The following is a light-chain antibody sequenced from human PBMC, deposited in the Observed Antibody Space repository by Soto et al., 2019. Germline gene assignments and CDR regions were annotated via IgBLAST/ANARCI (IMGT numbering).Light chain of an antibody. CDR3: SSYTSSSTFV. Sequence: QSVLTQPPSLSGSPGQSVTLSCTGTSSDVGSYNRVSWYQQPPGTAPKLMIYEVSNRPSGVPDHFSGSKSGNTASLTISGLQAEDEADYCCSSYTSSSTFVFGTGTKVTVL. CDR2: EVS. J-gene: IGLJ1*01. CDR1: SSDVGSYNR. V-gene: IGLV2-18*02.